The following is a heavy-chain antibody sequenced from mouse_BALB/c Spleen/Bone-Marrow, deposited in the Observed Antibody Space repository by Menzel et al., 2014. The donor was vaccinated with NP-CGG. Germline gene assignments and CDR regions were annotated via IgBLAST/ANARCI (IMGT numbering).Heavy chain of an antibody. J-gene: IGHJ3*01. CDR2: IYPGSGST. V-gene: IGHV1-55*01. CDR1: GYNFTSYW. D-gene: IGHD3-1*01. Sequence: QVQLQQSGAELVKPGTSVKLSCKASGYNFTSYWINWVKLRPGQGLEWIGDIYPGSGSTNYNEKFKSKATLTVDTSSSTAYMQLSSLASEDSALYYCARFSHLGLLAYWGQGTLVTVSA. CDR3: ARFSHLGLLAY.